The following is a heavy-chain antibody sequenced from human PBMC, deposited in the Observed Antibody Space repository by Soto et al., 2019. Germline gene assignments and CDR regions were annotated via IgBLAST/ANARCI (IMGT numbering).Heavy chain of an antibody. V-gene: IGHV3-48*03. Sequence: PGWSLRLSCVASEFTFSSYEMNWFRQAPGKGLEWVSYISSSGTTIYYTDSVKGRFTISRDNAKKSLYLQMNSLRAEDTAVYYCVRFGGEAAGPGDFWGQGNRGTVAS. CDR2: ISSSGTTI. J-gene: IGHJ4*02. CDR1: EFTFSSYE. CDR3: VRFGGEAAGPGDF. D-gene: IGHD6-13*01.